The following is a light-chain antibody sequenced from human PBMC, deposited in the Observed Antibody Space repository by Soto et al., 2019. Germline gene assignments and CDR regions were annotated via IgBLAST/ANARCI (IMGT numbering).Light chain of an antibody. V-gene: IGLV2-23*02. J-gene: IGLJ1*01. CDR3: CSYAGSSLNYV. CDR1: SSDVGSYNL. Sequence: QSALAQPASVSGSPGQSITISCTGTSSDVGSYNLVSWYQQHPGKAPKLMIYEVSKRPSGVSNRFSGSKSGNTASLTISGLQAEDEAVYNCCSYAGSSLNYVFGTGTKSPS. CDR2: EVS.